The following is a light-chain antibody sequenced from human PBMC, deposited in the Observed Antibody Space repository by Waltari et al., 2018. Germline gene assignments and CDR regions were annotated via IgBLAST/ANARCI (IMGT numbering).Light chain of an antibody. Sequence: DIQMTQSPSLMSASLGDRVTITCRASQSIGGWLAWYQQKPGKAPNLLIYVTSILQSGVPSRFSGSGSGTEFTLTISSLQPDDFATYYCQQYQDYPWTFGQGTRVDI. CDR2: VTS. CDR3: QQYQDYPWT. V-gene: IGKV1-5*03. J-gene: IGKJ1*01. CDR1: QSIGGW.